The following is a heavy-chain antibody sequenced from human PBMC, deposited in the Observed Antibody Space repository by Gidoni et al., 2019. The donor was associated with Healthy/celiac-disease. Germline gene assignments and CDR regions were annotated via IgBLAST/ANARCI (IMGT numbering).Heavy chain of an antibody. CDR2: ISSSSSTI. CDR3: ARLPRVDTAMAGLAPLDY. CDR1: GFTFSRYS. V-gene: IGHV3-48*01. Sequence: EVQLVESGGGLVQPGGSLRLPCAASGFTFSRYSWNWVRQAPGKGLEWVSYISSSSSTIYYADSVKGRFTISRDNAKNSLYLQVNSLRAEDTAVYYCARLPRVDTAMAGLAPLDYWGQGTLVSVSS. D-gene: IGHD5-18*01. J-gene: IGHJ4*02.